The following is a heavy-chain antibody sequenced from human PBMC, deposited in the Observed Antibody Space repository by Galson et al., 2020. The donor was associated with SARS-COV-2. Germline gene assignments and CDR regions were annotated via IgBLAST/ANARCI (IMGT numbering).Heavy chain of an antibody. J-gene: IGHJ5*01. V-gene: IGHV3-48*03. CDR3: ATGDVWFES. D-gene: IGHD7-27*01. CDR1: GLTFSNTE. CDR2: ISMSGITI. Sequence: GESLKISCAASGLTFSNTEMNWVRQAPGKGLEWLSYISMSGITIYYADSVKGRFTISRDNAENSLFLQMNSLRVEDTGIYYCATGDVWFESWGQGTLVTVSS.